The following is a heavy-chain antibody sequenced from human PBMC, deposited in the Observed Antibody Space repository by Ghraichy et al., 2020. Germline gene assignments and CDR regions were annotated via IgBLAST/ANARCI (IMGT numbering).Heavy chain of an antibody. CDR2: ISSSSSTI. D-gene: IGHD2-21*02. Sequence: GGSLRLSCAASGFTFSSYSMNWVRQAPGKGLEWVSYISSSSSTIYYADSVKGRFTISRDNAKNSLYLQMNSLRDEDTAVYYCASLYCGGDCYSGPFYYGMDVWGQGTTVTVSS. CDR3: ASLYCGGDCYSGPFYYGMDV. V-gene: IGHV3-48*02. J-gene: IGHJ6*02. CDR1: GFTFSSYS.